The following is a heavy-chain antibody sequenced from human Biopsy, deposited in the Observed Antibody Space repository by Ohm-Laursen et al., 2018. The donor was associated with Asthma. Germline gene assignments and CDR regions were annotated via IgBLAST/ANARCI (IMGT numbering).Heavy chain of an antibody. J-gene: IGHJ4*02. Sequence: SLRLSCAASGFVFRSHAMHWVRQAPGKGLEWVAVVSYDGGVVHYADSMKGRFTISRDNAKSTLYLQMNRLRTDDTAVYFCAKRRGYSHLTDFDHWGQGTLVTVSS. V-gene: IGHV3-30*18. D-gene: IGHD3-3*01. CDR2: VSYDGGVV. CDR3: AKRRGYSHLTDFDH. CDR1: GFVFRSHA.